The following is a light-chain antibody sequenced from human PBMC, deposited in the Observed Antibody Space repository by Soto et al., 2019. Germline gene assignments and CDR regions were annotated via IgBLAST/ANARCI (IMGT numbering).Light chain of an antibody. CDR2: GAS. CDR3: QQYGSVPWT. Sequence: EIVLTQSPGTLSLSPGERATLSCRASQSVSSSYLAWYQQKLGQAPRLLIYGASSRATGIPDRFSGSGSGTDFTLTISRQEPEDFAVYYCQQYGSVPWTFGQGTKVEIK. J-gene: IGKJ1*01. CDR1: QSVSSSY. V-gene: IGKV3-20*01.